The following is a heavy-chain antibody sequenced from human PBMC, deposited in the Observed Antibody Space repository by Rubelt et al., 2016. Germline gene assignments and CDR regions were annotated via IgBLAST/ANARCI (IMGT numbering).Heavy chain of an antibody. J-gene: IGHJ5*02. CDR3: ARVWGVVVPRNWFDP. D-gene: IGHD3-22*01. CDR1: GFTFSTYSM. V-gene: IGHV4-4*02. CDR2: IYHSGST. Sequence: QVQLVESGGGVVQPGRSLRLSCAASGFTFSTYSMNWVRQAPGKGLEWIGEIYHSGSTNYNPSLKSRVTISVDKSKNQFSLKLSSVTAADTAVYYCARVWGVVVPRNWFDPWGQGTLVTVSS.